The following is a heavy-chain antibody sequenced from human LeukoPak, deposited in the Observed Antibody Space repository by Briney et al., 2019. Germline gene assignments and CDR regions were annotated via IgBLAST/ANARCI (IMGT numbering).Heavy chain of an antibody. CDR1: GGTFGSYA. CDR2: IIPIFGTA. D-gene: IGHD3-10*01. CDR3: AKEEDGSGSYYNGNWFDP. V-gene: IGHV1-69*06. Sequence: SVKVSCKASGGTFGSYAISWVRQAPGQGLEWMGGIIPIFGTANYAQKFQGRVTITADKSTSTAYMELSSLRSEDTAVYYCAKEEDGSGSYYNGNWFDPWGQGTLVTDSS. J-gene: IGHJ5*02.